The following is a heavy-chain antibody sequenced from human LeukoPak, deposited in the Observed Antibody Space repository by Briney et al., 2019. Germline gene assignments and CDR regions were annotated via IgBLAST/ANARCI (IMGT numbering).Heavy chain of an antibody. CDR1: GFTFSSYA. Sequence: PGGSLRLSCAASGFTFSSYAVSLVRQAPGKGLEWVSTISSSGGSTYYADSVKGRFTISRDNSKNTLYLQMNSLRAEDTAVYYCAKGPNYYDDSGSTFYSDYWGQGTLVTVSS. V-gene: IGHV3-23*01. CDR3: AKGPNYYDDSGSTFYSDY. D-gene: IGHD3-22*01. CDR2: ISSSGGST. J-gene: IGHJ4*02.